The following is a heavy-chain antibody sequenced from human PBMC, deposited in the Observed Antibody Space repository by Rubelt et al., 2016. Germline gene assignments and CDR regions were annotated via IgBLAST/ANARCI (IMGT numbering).Heavy chain of an antibody. CDR3: AKDHYDYVWGSYRYGDAFDI. D-gene: IGHD3-16*02. Sequence: GLEWVSVIYSGGSTYYADSVKGRFTISRDNSKNTLYLQMNSLRAEDTAVYYCAKDHYDYVWGSYRYGDAFDIWGQGTMVTVSS. CDR2: IYSGGST. V-gene: IGHV3-66*01. J-gene: IGHJ3*02.